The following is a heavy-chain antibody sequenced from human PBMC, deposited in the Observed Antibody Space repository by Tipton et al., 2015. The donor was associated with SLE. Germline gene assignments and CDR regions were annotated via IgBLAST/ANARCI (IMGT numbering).Heavy chain of an antibody. J-gene: IGHJ4*02. CDR1: GFTFSSYC. D-gene: IGHD3-9*01. Sequence: SLRLSCAASGFTFSSYCLNWVRQAHGKGPEWLSYISTSGRFMKYADSVRGLFTIFRDNTKNSPFLQMDRLGVDDTAIYFSARDLLTDILTFAIWGQGALVSVSS. CDR3: ARDLLTDILTFAI. V-gene: IGHV3-21*05. CDR2: ISTSGRFM.